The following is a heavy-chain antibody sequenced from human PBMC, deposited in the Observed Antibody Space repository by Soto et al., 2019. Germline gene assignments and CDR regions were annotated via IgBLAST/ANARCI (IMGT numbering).Heavy chain of an antibody. CDR3: ASGVGYCSGGSCYSNYYYMDV. CDR1: GFTFSSYG. V-gene: IGHV3-33*01. D-gene: IGHD2-15*01. Sequence: GGSLRLSCAASGFTFSSYGMHWVRQAPGKGLEWVAGIWYDGSNKYYADSVKGRFTISRDNSKNTLYLQMNSLRAEDTAVYYCASGVGYCSGGSCYSNYYYMDVWGKGTTVTVSS. CDR2: IWYDGSNK. J-gene: IGHJ6*03.